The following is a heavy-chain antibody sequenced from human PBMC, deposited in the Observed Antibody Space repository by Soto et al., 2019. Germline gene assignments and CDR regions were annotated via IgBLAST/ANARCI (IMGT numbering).Heavy chain of an antibody. CDR2: INHSGST. CDR1: GGSFSGYY. Sequence: SETLSLTCAVYGGSFSGYYWSWIRQPPGKGLEWIGEINHSGSTNYNPSLKSRVTISVDTSKNQLSLKLSSVTAADTAVYYCAGNTGYALYWGQGTLVTVSS. J-gene: IGHJ4*02. V-gene: IGHV4-34*01. CDR3: AGNTGYALY. D-gene: IGHD5-12*01.